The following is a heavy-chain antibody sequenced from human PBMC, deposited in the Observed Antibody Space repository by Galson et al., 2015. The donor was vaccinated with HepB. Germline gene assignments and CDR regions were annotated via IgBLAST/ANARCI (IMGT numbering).Heavy chain of an antibody. Sequence: QSGAEVKKPGESLKTSCKASGYTFTSYGISWVRQAPGQGLEWMGWISAYNGNTNYAQKLQGRVTMTTDTSTSTAYMELRSLRSDDTAVYYCARILQAARSSDFFWYFDLWGRGTLVTVSS. J-gene: IGHJ2*01. D-gene: IGHD6-6*01. CDR3: ARILQAARSSDFFWYFDL. CDR2: ISAYNGNT. CDR1: GYTFTSYG. V-gene: IGHV1-18*01.